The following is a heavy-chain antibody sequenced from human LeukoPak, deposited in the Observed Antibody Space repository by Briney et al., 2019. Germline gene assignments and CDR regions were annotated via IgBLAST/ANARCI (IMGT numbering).Heavy chain of an antibody. J-gene: IGHJ6*03. Sequence: GGSLRLSCAASGFTFSSYAMHWARQAPGKGLEWVAVISYDGSNKYYADSVKGRFTISRDNSKNTLYLQMNSLRAEDTAVYYCARDHAGNVVTDYYYYYMDVWGKGTTVTVSS. CDR1: GFTFSSYA. CDR2: ISYDGSNK. V-gene: IGHV3-30-3*01. D-gene: IGHD2-2*01. CDR3: ARDHAGNVVTDYYYYYMDV.